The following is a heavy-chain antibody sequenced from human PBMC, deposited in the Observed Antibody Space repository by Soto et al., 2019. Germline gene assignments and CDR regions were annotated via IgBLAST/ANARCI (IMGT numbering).Heavy chain of an antibody. D-gene: IGHD5-12*01. V-gene: IGHV1-69*01. Sequence: QVQLVQSGAEVKKPGSSVKVSCKASGGTFSSYAISWVRQAPGQGLEWMGGIIPIFGTANYAQKFQGRVRSTADESTSTAYMELSSLRSEDTAVYYCARAGRGYRGYGYSSGRGDYYYYGMDVWGQGTTVTVSS. CDR2: IIPIFGTA. CDR1: GGTFSSYA. J-gene: IGHJ6*02. CDR3: ARAGRGYRGYGYSSGRGDYYYYGMDV.